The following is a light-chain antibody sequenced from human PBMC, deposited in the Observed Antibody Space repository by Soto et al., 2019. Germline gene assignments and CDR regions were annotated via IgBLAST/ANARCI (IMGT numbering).Light chain of an antibody. Sequence: DIVMTXSPDXLAVSXXXXXTINCKSSQSVLYSSNNKNYLAWYQQKPGQPPKLLIYWASTRESGVPDRFSGSGSGTDFTLTISSLQAEDVAVYYCQQYYGTPPTFGRGTMVEIK. CDR3: QQYYGTPPT. CDR2: WAS. J-gene: IGKJ1*01. CDR1: QSVLYSSNNKNY. V-gene: IGKV4-1*01.